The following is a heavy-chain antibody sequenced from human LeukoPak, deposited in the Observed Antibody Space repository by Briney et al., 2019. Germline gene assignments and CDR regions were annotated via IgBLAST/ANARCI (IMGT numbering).Heavy chain of an antibody. Sequence: GASVKVSCKASGYTFTSYGISWVRQAPGQGLEWMGWISAYNGNTNYAQKLQGRVTMTTDTSTSTAYMELRSLRSDDTAVYYCARGLKAYYDILTGYFRGDYYYGMDVWGQGTTVTVSS. D-gene: IGHD3-9*01. CDR1: GYTFTSYG. CDR3: ARGLKAYYDILTGYFRGDYYYGMDV. V-gene: IGHV1-18*01. J-gene: IGHJ6*02. CDR2: ISAYNGNT.